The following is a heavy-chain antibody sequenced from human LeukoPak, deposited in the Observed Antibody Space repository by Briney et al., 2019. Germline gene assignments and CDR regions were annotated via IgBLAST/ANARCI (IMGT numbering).Heavy chain of an antibody. CDR1: GFTFSAYW. J-gene: IGHJ6*02. D-gene: IGHD1-1*01. CDR3: ARRLEHYYGSDV. CDR2: IKQDGSEK. Sequence: GGSLRLSCAASGFTFSAYWMNWVRQAPGKGLEWVANIKQDGSEKNYVDSVKGRFTISRDNAESSLYPQINSLRSEDTAVDHCARRLEHYYGSDVWGRGTTVTVSS. V-gene: IGHV3-7*01.